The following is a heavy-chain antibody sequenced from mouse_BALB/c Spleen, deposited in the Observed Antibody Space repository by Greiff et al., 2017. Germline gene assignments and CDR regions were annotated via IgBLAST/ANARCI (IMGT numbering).Heavy chain of an antibody. D-gene: IGHD2-4*01. CDR2: INPSNGRT. Sequence: VQLQQPGAELVKPGASVKLSCKASGYTFTSYWMHWVKQRPGQGLEWIGEINPSNGRTNYNEKFKSKATLTVDKSSSTAYMQLSSLTSEDSAVYYCARGDYDVAWFAYRGQGTLVTVSA. V-gene: IGHV1S81*02. J-gene: IGHJ3*01. CDR1: GYTFTSYW. CDR3: ARGDYDVAWFAY.